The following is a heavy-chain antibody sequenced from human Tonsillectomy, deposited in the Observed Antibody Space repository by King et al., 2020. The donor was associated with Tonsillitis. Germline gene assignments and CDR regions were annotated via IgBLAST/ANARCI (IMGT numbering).Heavy chain of an antibody. Sequence: DVQLVESGGDLVQPGGSLRLSCAASGFTFSSYSMNWVRQAPGKGLEWVSYISSSSTTIYYAESVKGRFTISRDNAKNSLYLQMNSLRGEDTAVYFCAGGPLSSSLQALDYWGQGILVTVSS. V-gene: IGHV3-48*01. J-gene: IGHJ4*02. CDR1: GFTFSSYS. D-gene: IGHD6-6*01. CDR3: AGGPLSSSLQALDY. CDR2: ISSSSTTI.